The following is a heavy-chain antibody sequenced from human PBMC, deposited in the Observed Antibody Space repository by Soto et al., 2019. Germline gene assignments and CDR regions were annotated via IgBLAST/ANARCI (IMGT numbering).Heavy chain of an antibody. CDR1: GFTLDDYG. V-gene: IGHV3-20*04. CDR3: ARAGAYCSGGSCYSFDY. Sequence: EVQLVESGGGVVRPGGSLRLSCAASGFTLDDYGMSWVRQAPGKGLEWVSGINWNGGITGYADSVKGRFTISRDNAKNSLYLQMNSLRAEDTALYYCARAGAYCSGGSCYSFDYWGQGTLVTVSS. CDR2: INWNGGIT. J-gene: IGHJ4*02. D-gene: IGHD2-15*01.